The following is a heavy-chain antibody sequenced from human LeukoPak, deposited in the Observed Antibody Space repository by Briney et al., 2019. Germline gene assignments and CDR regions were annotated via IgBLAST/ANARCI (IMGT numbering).Heavy chain of an antibody. V-gene: IGHV4-38-2*02. CDR1: GYSISSGYY. CDR2: IYHSGIT. Sequence: PSETLSLTCTVSGYSISSGYYWGWIRQSPGKGLEWIGNIYHSGITYYNPSLKSRVTISVDTSKNQFSLKLSSVTAADTAVYYCARDDYFGSGSYFGLVYYWGQGTLVTVSS. J-gene: IGHJ4*02. CDR3: ARDDYFGSGSYFGLVYY. D-gene: IGHD3-10*01.